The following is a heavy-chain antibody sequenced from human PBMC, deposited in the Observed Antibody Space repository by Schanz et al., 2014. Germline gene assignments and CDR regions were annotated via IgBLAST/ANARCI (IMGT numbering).Heavy chain of an antibody. CDR3: ARPALWFGDNCFDP. V-gene: IGHV3-48*04. CDR2: ISSGGTTT. D-gene: IGHD3-10*01. CDR1: GFTFTSAW. Sequence: EVQLVESGGGLVQPGGSLRLSCAASGFTFTSAWMSWIRQAPGKGPEYVSYISSGGTTTYHSDSVKGRFTISRDSAENSLYLQMNSLRAEDTAVYYCARPALWFGDNCFDPWGQGTLVTVSS. J-gene: IGHJ5*02.